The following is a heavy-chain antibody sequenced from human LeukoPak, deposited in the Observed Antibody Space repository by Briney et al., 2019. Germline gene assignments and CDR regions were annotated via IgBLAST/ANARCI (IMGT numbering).Heavy chain of an antibody. Sequence: PGGSLRLSCAASGFTFSSYAMHWVRQAPGKGLEWVAVLSYDGSNQYYAGSVKGRFTISRDNSKNTLYLQMNSLRAEDTAVYYCARSYYYDSSAYWGDYWGQGTLVTVSS. CDR3: ARSYYYDSSAYWGDY. CDR2: LSYDGSNQ. J-gene: IGHJ4*02. D-gene: IGHD3-22*01. CDR1: GFTFSSYA. V-gene: IGHV3-30-3*01.